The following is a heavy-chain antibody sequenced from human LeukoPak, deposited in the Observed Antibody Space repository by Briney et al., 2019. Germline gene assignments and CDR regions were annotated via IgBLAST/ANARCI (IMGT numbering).Heavy chain of an antibody. CDR2: INSNSGGT. CDR3: ARGHNSGYSNSLDP. V-gene: IGHV1-2*02. Sequence: ASVKVSCKPSGDTSTDFYIHWVRQAPGRGLESMGWINSNSGGTNYAQKFQGRVTMTRDTSINTAYMELSSLTSDDTAVYFCARGHNSGYSNSLDPWGQGTLVTVSS. D-gene: IGHD3-22*01. CDR1: GDTSTDFY. J-gene: IGHJ5*02.